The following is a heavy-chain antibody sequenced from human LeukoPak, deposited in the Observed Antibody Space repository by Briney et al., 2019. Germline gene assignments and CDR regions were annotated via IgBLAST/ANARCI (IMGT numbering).Heavy chain of an antibody. V-gene: IGHV4-4*07. Sequence: PSETLSLTCTVSGGSISSYYWSWIRQPAGKGLEWIGRIYTSGSTNYNPSLKSRVTMSVDTSKNQFSLKLSSVTAADTAVYYCARDSDYGDPAVANRYFDLWGRGTLVTVSS. CDR1: GGSISSYY. J-gene: IGHJ2*01. D-gene: IGHD4-17*01. CDR3: ARDSDYGDPAVANRYFDL. CDR2: IYTSGST.